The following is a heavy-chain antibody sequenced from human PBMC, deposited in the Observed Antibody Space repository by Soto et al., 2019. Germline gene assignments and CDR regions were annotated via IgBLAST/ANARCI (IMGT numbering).Heavy chain of an antibody. CDR3: ARDPKTSGGQHWAFNYFDS. V-gene: IGHV3-30-3*01. CDR2: ISYDGTNK. J-gene: IGHJ4*02. D-gene: IGHD7-27*01. Sequence: GGSLRLSCAASGFSFSISPMHWVRQAPGKGPEWVALISYDGTNKFYADSVKGRFTISRDNSKSTLYLQVDSLRPEDAAVYYCARDPKTSGGQHWAFNYFDSWGQGALVTVSS. CDR1: GFSFSISP.